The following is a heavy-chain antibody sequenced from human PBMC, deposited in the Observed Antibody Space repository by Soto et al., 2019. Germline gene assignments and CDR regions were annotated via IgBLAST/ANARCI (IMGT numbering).Heavy chain of an antibody. D-gene: IGHD5-12*01. Sequence: SVKVSCKASGGTFSSYAISWVRQAPGQGLEWMGGIIPIFGTANYAQKFQGRVTITADESTSTAYMELSSLRSEDTAVYYCARDVGYSDSGYHAADGYRGQGTLVTVSS. CDR1: GGTFSSYA. J-gene: IGHJ4*02. V-gene: IGHV1-69*13. CDR2: IIPIFGTA. CDR3: ARDVGYSDSGYHAADGY.